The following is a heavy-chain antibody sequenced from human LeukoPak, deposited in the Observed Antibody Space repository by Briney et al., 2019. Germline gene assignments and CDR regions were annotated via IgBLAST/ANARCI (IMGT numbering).Heavy chain of an antibody. Sequence: SETLSLTCSVSGDSIRGYYWNWIRQPAGKGLEWIGRIYTSGSTDYKPSLKSRVTMSVDASKKWFSLKMTSLTAADMAVYYCARGVTSVQSFWYFDLWGRGTLVTVSS. CDR1: GDSIRGYY. CDR3: ARGVTSVQSFWYFDL. CDR2: IYTSGST. D-gene: IGHD4-4*01. V-gene: IGHV4-4*07. J-gene: IGHJ2*01.